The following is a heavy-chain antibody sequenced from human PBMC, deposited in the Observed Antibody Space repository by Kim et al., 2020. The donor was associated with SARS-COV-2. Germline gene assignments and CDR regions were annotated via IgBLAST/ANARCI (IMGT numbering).Heavy chain of an antibody. CDR2: ISGSGGST. V-gene: IGHV3-23*01. D-gene: IGHD3-3*01. Sequence: GGSLRLSCAASGFTFSSYAMSWVRQAPGKGLEWVSAISGSGGSTYYADSVKGRFTISRDNSKNTLYLQMNSLRAEDTAVYYCAKDPSYYDFWSGGAIVNWFDPWGQGTLVTVSS. CDR1: GFTFSSYA. J-gene: IGHJ5*02. CDR3: AKDPSYYDFWSGGAIVNWFDP.